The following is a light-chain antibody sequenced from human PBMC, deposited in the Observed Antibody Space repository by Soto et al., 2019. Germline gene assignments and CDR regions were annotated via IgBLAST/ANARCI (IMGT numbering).Light chain of an antibody. CDR3: HQYINWPMYT. CDR1: QSVSSS. V-gene: IGKV3-15*01. Sequence: EIVMTQSPATLSVSPGEGVTLSCRASQSVSSSLAWFQQKPGQAPRLLIHGASTRATGIPARFSGSGSGTEFTLTINSLQSEDFAVYYCHQYINWPMYTFGQGTKLEIK. CDR2: GAS. J-gene: IGKJ2*01.